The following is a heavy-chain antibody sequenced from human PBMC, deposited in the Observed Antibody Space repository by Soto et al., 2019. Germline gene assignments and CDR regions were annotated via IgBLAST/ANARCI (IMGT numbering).Heavy chain of an antibody. CDR2: IYYSGST. J-gene: IGHJ4*02. Sequence: AETRSLTGTISGGSISSYYWSWIRQPTGKGLEWIGYIYYSGSTNYNPSLKSRVTISVDTSKNQFSLKLSSVTAADTAVYYCARRWGGTFDYWGQGTLVTVSS. CDR3: ARRWGGTFDY. CDR1: GGSISSYY. D-gene: IGHD2-21*01. V-gene: IGHV4-59*01.